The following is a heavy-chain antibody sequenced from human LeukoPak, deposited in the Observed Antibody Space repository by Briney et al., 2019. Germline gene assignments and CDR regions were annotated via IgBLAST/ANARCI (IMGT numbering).Heavy chain of an antibody. CDR1: GFTFSNYV. D-gene: IGHD5-18*01. CDR3: VKGVDTAMYDAFDI. J-gene: IGHJ3*02. CDR2: ISSNGGRT. Sequence: PGGSLRLSCSGSGFTFSNYVMHWVRQAPGKGLEYVSTISSNGGRTYYADSVKGRFTISRDNSKNTLHLQMSSLRAEDTAVYYCVKGVDTAMYDAFDIWGQGTMVTVSS. V-gene: IGHV3-64D*09.